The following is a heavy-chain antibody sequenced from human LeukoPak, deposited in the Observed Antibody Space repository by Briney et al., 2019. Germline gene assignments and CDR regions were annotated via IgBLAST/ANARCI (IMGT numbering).Heavy chain of an antibody. D-gene: IGHD1-1*01. CDR2: ISGRGNST. CDR3: VKDNANWYWYFDL. J-gene: IGHJ2*01. Sequence: GGSLRLSCAASGFTFNNYAMIWVRQAPGKGLEWVSVISGRGNSTYYADSVKGRFTLSRDNSKHTLYLQKNSMRGEDTAVYHCVKDNANWYWYFDLWGRGTLVTVSS. CDR1: GFTFNNYA. V-gene: IGHV3-23*01.